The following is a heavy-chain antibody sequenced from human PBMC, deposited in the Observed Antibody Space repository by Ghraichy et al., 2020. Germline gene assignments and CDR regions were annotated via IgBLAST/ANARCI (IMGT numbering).Heavy chain of an antibody. CDR2: ISGGGST. CDR1: GFTFSSYA. Sequence: GGSLRLSCAASGFTFSSYAMSWVRQAPGKGLEWVSAISGGGSTYYADSVKGRFTISRDNSKNTLYLQMNSLRAEDTAVYYCAKDFLWSGPHSRGYFDYWGQGTLVTVSS. V-gene: IGHV3-23*01. CDR3: AKDFLWSGPHSRGYFDY. D-gene: IGHD3-3*01. J-gene: IGHJ4*02.